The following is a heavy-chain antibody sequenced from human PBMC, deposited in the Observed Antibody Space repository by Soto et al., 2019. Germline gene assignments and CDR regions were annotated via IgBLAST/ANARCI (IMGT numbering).Heavy chain of an antibody. CDR3: ARHISYNLRTVVANYYYYYGMDV. CDR2: IYHSGST. J-gene: IGHJ6*02. CDR1: GNSLSSRGYY. D-gene: IGHD2-15*01. Sequence: WETLSLTCSVSGNSLSSRGYYWSWIRQLPGKGLEWIGYIYHSGSTYYNPSLKSRVTISVDTSKNQFSLKLSSVTAADTAVYYCARHISYNLRTVVANYYYYYGMDVWGQGTTVT. V-gene: IGHV4-39*01.